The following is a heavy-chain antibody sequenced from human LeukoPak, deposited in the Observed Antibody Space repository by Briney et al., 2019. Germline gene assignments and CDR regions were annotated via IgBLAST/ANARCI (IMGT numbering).Heavy chain of an antibody. D-gene: IGHD3-10*01. CDR1: GYIFTSYY. CDR2: ITPSGGST. J-gene: IGHJ6*03. CDR3: AREGRSGFYYMDV. V-gene: IGHV1-46*01. Sequence: ASVKVSCKASGYIFTSYYMHWVRQAPGQGLEWMGIITPSGGSTTYAQKFQGRVTMTRDLSTSTVYMELSSLRSEDTAVYHCAREGRSGFYYMDVWGKGTTVTVSS.